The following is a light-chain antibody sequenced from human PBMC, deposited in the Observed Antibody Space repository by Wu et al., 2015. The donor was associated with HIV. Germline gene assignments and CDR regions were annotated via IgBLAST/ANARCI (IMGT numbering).Light chain of an antibody. CDR1: QSVKDN. Sequence: TQSPTTLSVSPGERATLSCRASQSVKDNLAWYQQKPGQAPRLLIYGASTEATGVPDFTLTISGLQTEDSAVYYCQHYNGWPWAFGQGTKVEIK. J-gene: IGKJ1*01. CDR2: GAS. CDR3: QHYNGWPWA. V-gene: IGKV3-15*01.